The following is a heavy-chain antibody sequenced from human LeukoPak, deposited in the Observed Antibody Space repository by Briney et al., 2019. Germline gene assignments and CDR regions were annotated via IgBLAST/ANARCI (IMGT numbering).Heavy chain of an antibody. J-gene: IGHJ4*02. CDR1: GFTFGRFW. D-gene: IGHD1-26*01. CDR2: IKIKAHGYTT. Sequence: GGSLRLSCVGSGFTFGRFWMNWVRQAPGKGLEWVARIKIKAHGYTTEYAASAEGRFIISRDDSKNSLSLQMNRLKSEDTAVYYCTDIGAGGDYWGQGTLVTVSS. CDR3: TDIGAGGDY. V-gene: IGHV3-72*01.